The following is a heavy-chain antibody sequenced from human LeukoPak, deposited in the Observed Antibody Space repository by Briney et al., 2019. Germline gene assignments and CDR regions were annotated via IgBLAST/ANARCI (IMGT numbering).Heavy chain of an antibody. V-gene: IGHV1-2*02. D-gene: IGHD5-18*01. CDR3: ARDIVMVTYWFDP. J-gene: IGHJ5*02. CDR1: GYTFTSYY. CDR2: INPNSGGT. Sequence: KPGASVKVSCKASGYTFTSYYMHWVRQAPGQGLEWMGWINPNSGGTNYAQKFQGRVTMTRDTSISTAYMELSRLRSDDTAVYYCARDIVMVTYWFDPWGQGTLVTVSS.